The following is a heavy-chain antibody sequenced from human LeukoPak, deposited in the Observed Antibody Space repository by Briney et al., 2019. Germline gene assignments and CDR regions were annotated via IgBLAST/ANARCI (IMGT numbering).Heavy chain of an antibody. V-gene: IGHV3-9*01. CDR2: ISWNSGSI. CDR3: AKDISPRTKYYYYGMDV. Sequence: GGSLRLSCAASGFTFDDYAMHWVRQAPGRGLEWVSGISWNSGSIGYADSVKGRFTISRDNAKNSLYLQMNSLRAEDTALYYCAKDISPRTKYYYYGMDVWGQGTTVTVSS. J-gene: IGHJ6*02. CDR1: GFTFDDYA.